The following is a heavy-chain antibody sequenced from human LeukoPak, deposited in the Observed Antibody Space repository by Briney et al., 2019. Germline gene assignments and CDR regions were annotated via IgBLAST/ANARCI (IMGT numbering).Heavy chain of an antibody. CDR2: INHSGRT. CDR1: GESFSDYY. D-gene: IGHD3-10*01. CDR3: ARARVLWFGKLSVPQSFDH. Sequence: SETLSLTCAVSGESFSDYYWTWIRQSSLKGLEWIGEINHSGRTYYNPSLRSRVTISVDTSKNQFSLMLTSMTAADAAVYYCARARVLWFGKLSVPQSFDHWGQGTLVTVSS. V-gene: IGHV4-34*01. J-gene: IGHJ4*02.